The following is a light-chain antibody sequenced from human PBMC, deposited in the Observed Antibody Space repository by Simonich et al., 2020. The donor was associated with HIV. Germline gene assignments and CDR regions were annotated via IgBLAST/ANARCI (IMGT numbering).Light chain of an antibody. V-gene: IGKV3D-20*01. CDR1: QSVTSNY. CDR3: QQYGSSPTWT. Sequence: EIVLTQSPGTLSLSPGERATLSCRASQSVTSNYLAWFQHKPGLAPRLLIYDASTRATSIPDRFSGSGSGTDFTLTISRLEPDDFAVYYCQQYGSSPTWTFGQGTKVEIK. CDR2: DAS. J-gene: IGKJ1*01.